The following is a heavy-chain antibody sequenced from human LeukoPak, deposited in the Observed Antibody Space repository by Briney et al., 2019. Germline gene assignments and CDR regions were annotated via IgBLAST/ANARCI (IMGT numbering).Heavy chain of an antibody. CDR1: GFTVSSNY. D-gene: IGHD3-22*01. CDR3: ARHYYDSSGPHPYSFDY. CDR2: IQSGGST. J-gene: IGHJ4*02. Sequence: PGGYLRLSCAASGFTVSSNYMSWVRQAPGKGLEWVSVIQSGGSTYYADSVKGPFTISRDNSKNTLYLQMNSLRAEDTAVYYCARHYYDSSGPHPYSFDYWGQGTLVTVSS. V-gene: IGHV3-53*01.